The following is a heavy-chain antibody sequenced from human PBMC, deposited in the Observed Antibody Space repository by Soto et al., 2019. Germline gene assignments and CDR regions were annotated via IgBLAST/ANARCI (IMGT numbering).Heavy chain of an antibody. D-gene: IGHD6-13*01. CDR3: ARRGVGLAAEVDWYYGMKV. CDR2: IIPIFGTA. V-gene: IGHV1-69*13. J-gene: IGHJ6*04. Sequence: SVNVSFKAAGGTFSSYSISWVRQAPGQWLELMGGIIPIFGTANYAHKFQGRVTITADESTSTAYMELSSLRSEDTAVYYCARRGVGLAAEVDWYYGMKVWGEGRTVNVSS. CDR1: GGTFSSYS.